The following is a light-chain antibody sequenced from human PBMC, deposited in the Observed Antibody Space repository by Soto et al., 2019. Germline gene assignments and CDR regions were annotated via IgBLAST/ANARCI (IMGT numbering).Light chain of an antibody. CDR1: QSVSSY. Sequence: EIVLTQSPATLSLSPGERATLSCRASQSVSSYLAWYQQKPGQAPRLLIYDASNRAAGIPARFSGSGSGTDFTLTISSLEPEDFAIYYCQQYTNSPRSFGQGTKLEIK. J-gene: IGKJ2*01. V-gene: IGKV3-11*01. CDR2: DAS. CDR3: QQYTNSPRS.